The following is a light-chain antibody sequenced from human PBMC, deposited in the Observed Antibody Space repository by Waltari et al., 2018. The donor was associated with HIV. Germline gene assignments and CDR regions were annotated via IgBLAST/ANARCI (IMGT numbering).Light chain of an antibody. CDR2: ETT. Sequence: QSVLTQPPSVSGAPGQRVTISCTGSSSNIGANYEVPGYQQFPGTAPKRLMNETTQRPSGVPDRFSGSQSGTSASLVITDLPAEDEADYYCQSYDSILDGSIFGRRTKLTVL. J-gene: IGLJ2*01. CDR1: SSNIGANYE. V-gene: IGLV1-40*01. CDR3: QSYDSILDGSI.